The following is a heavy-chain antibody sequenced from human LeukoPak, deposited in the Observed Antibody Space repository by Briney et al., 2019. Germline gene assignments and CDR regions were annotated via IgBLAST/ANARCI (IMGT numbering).Heavy chain of an antibody. V-gene: IGHV4-38-2*01. J-gene: IGHJ4*02. CDR3: ARHVLLWFRELTHFDY. Sequence: SETLSLTCAVSGYSISSGYYWGWIRQPPGKGLEWIGSIYHSGSTYYNPSLKSRVTISVDTSKNQFSLKLSSVTAADTAVYYCARHVLLWFRELTHFDYWGQGTLVTVSS. CDR2: IYHSGST. D-gene: IGHD3-10*01. CDR1: GYSISSGYY.